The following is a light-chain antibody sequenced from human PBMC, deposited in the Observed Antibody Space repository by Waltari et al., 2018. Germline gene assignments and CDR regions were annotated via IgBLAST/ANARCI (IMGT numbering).Light chain of an antibody. CDR2: WAS. J-gene: IGKJ4*01. Sequence: DIVMTKSPGSLVVSLGERATINCKSGQDILYNSNNKNYLAWYQHKPGQSPKLLFYWASTRASGVPDRFSGSGSGTDFTLTISRVQAEDVAIYYCQQYYKTPSFGGGTKLEIK. CDR1: QDILYNSNNKNY. V-gene: IGKV4-1*01. CDR3: QQYYKTPS.